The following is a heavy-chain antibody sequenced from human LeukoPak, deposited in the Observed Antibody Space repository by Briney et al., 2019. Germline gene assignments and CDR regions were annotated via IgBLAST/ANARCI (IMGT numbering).Heavy chain of an antibody. J-gene: IGHJ4*02. CDR3: AREVAGFSSY. CDR1: GYTFTSYY. V-gene: IGHV1-18*04. D-gene: IGHD2-15*01. CDR2: ISAYNGNT. Sequence: ASVKVSCKASGYTFTSYYMHWVRQAPGQGLEWMGWISAYNGNTNYAQKLQGRVTMTTDTSTSTAYMELRSLRSDDTAVYYCAREVAGFSSYWGQGTLVTVSS.